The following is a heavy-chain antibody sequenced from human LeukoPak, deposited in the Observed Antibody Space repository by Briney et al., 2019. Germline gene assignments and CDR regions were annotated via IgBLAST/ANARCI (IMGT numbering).Heavy chain of an antibody. J-gene: IGHJ4*02. Sequence: SETLSLTCTVSGGSISSSSYYWGWIRQPPGKGLEWIGGIYYSGSTYYNPSLKSRVTISVDTSKNQFSLKLSSVTAADTAVYYCARFLFGVVIIGFDYWGQGTLVTVSS. CDR1: GGSISSSSYY. D-gene: IGHD3-3*01. V-gene: IGHV4-39*01. CDR2: IYYSGST. CDR3: ARFLFGVVIIGFDY.